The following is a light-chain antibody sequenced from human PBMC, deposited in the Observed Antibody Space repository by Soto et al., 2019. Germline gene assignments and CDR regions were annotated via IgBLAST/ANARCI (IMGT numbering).Light chain of an antibody. Sequence: QSVLTQPPSVSGSPGQSVTISCTGTSSDVGSYNRVSWYQQPPGRAPKLTIYDVSNRPSEVPDRFSGSKSGTTASLTISGLQAEDEADYYCNLYISSGTYLFGTGTKVTVL. CDR3: NLYISSGTYL. J-gene: IGLJ1*01. CDR2: DVS. CDR1: SSDVGSYNR. V-gene: IGLV2-18*01.